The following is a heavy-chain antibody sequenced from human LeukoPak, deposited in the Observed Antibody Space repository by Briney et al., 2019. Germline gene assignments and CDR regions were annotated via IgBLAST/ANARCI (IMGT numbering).Heavy chain of an antibody. J-gene: IGHJ4*02. Sequence: GGSLRLSCAASGFTFSSYWMSWVRQVPGKGLEWVANIKIDGSETYFVDSVKGRFTMSRDNAKDSLYLQMNSLRADDTAVYYCAREGRGYGSGSPFDYWGQGTLVTVSS. V-gene: IGHV3-7*01. CDR1: GFTFSSYW. D-gene: IGHD3-10*01. CDR3: AREGRGYGSGSPFDY. CDR2: IKIDGSET.